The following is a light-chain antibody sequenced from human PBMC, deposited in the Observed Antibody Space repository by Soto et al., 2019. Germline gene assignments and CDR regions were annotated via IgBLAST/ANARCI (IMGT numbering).Light chain of an antibody. J-gene: IGLJ2*01. CDR1: NIGYKT. Sequence: SYELTQPPSVSVAPGQTATFICGGDNIGYKTVHWYQQRPGQAPVLVVYDDSDRPSGIPERFSGSNSGNTATLTINRVEAGDEADYYCQVWDSGSYLFGGGTKLTVL. V-gene: IGLV3-21*02. CDR3: QVWDSGSYL. CDR2: DDS.